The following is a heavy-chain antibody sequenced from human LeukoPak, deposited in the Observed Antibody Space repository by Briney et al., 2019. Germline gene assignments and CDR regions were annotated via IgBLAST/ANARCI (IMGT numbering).Heavy chain of an antibody. Sequence: SGGSLRLSCAASGFTVSSSHMTWVRQAVGKGLEWVSFIYSGGDTSYADSVKGRFTISRDYSKNTLYLQMNSLRAEDTAVYYCARVYNYVFDYWGQGTLVTVSS. CDR2: IYSGGDT. V-gene: IGHV3-53*01. J-gene: IGHJ4*02. CDR3: ARVYNYVFDY. CDR1: GFTVSSSH. D-gene: IGHD3-10*02.